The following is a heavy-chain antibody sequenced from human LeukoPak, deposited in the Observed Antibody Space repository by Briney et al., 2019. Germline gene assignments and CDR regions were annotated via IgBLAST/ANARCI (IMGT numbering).Heavy chain of an antibody. CDR3: ARSCSGGSCSDAFDI. CDR2: ISAYNGNT. J-gene: IGHJ3*02. CDR1: GYTFTSYG. D-gene: IGHD2-15*01. V-gene: IGHV1-18*01. Sequence: ASVKVSCKASGYTFTSYGISWVRQAPGQGLEWTGWISAYNGNTNYAQKLQGRVTMTTDTSTSTAFMELRSLRSEDTAVYYCARSCSGGSCSDAFDIWGRGTMVTVSS.